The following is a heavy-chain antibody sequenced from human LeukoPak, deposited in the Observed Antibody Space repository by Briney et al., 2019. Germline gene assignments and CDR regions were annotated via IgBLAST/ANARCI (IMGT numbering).Heavy chain of an antibody. Sequence: PGGSLRLSCTASGFTFSSYWMSWVRQAPGKGLEWVSAMSGSGGNIYYADSVKGRFTISRDYSKNTLYLQMNSLRAEDTAVYYCAKAASGYSFDYWGQGTLVTVSS. CDR1: GFTFSSYW. CDR2: MSGSGGNI. D-gene: IGHD3-22*01. J-gene: IGHJ4*02. CDR3: AKAASGYSFDY. V-gene: IGHV3-23*01.